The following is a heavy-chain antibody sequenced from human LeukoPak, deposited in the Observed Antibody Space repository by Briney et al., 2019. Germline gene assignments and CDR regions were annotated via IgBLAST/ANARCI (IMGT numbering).Heavy chain of an antibody. CDR3: ARDSSSPNDY. CDR1: GFTFSSYA. V-gene: IGHV3-30-3*01. J-gene: IGHJ4*02. CDR2: ISYVGSNK. Sequence: GGSLRLSCAASGFTFSSYAMHWVRQAPGKGLEWVAVISYVGSNKYYADSVKGRFTISRDNSKNTLYLQMNSLRAEDTAVYYCARDSSSPNDYWGQGTLVTVSS. D-gene: IGHD6-13*01.